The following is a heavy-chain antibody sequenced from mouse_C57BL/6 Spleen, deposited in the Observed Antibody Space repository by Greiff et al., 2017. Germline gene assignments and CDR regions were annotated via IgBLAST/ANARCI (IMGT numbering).Heavy chain of an antibody. CDR2: ISSGSITL. CDR1: GFTFSDYG. J-gene: IGHJ1*03. Sequence: EVQGVESGGGLVKPGGSLKLSCAASGFTFSDYGMHWVRQAPEKGLEWVAYISSGSITLYYADTVKGRLTISRDNAKKTLVLQMTSLRSEDAAMYYCARGFTTVVDWYFEVWGTGTTVSVSS. CDR3: ARGFTTVVDWYFEV. D-gene: IGHD1-1*01. V-gene: IGHV5-17*01.